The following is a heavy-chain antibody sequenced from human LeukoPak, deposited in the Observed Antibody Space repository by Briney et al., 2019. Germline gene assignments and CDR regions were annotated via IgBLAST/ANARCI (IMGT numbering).Heavy chain of an antibody. CDR2: ISWNSGSI. D-gene: IGHD2-15*01. CDR3: ARLAGGYCSGGSCYSAPFDY. Sequence: GGSLRLSCAASGFTFDDYAMHWVRQAPGKGLEWVSGISWNSGSIGYADSVKGRFTISRDNAKNSLYLQMNSLRAEDTAVYYCARLAGGYCSGGSCYSAPFDYWGQGTLVTVSS. J-gene: IGHJ4*02. CDR1: GFTFDDYA. V-gene: IGHV3-9*01.